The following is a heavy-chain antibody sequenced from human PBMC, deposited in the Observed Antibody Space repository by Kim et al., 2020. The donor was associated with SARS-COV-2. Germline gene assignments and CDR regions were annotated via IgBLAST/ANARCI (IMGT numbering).Heavy chain of an antibody. CDR2: TYYRSKWYN. CDR1: GDSVSSNSAA. D-gene: IGHD2-8*02. Sequence: SQTLSLTCAISGDSVSSNSAAWNWLRQSPSRGLEWLGRTYYRSKWYNDYAVSVKSRITINPDTSKNQFSLQLNSVTPEDTAVYYCARGSCTGGVCYLDFDYWGQGTLVTVSS. CDR3: ARGSCTGGVCYLDFDY. J-gene: IGHJ4*02. V-gene: IGHV6-1*01.